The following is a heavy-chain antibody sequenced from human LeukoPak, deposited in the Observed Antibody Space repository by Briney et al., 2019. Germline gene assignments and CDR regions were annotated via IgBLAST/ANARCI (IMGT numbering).Heavy chain of an antibody. V-gene: IGHV3-74*01. Sequence: GGSLRLSCAASGFTFSSSWMHWVRQAPGKGLVWVSRINSDGSTTNYADSVKGRFTISRDNAKNTLYLQMNSLRAEDTAVYYCASYFRCSGATCYTNYWGQRTLVTVSS. J-gene: IGHJ4*02. CDR2: INSDGSTT. CDR3: ASYFRCSGATCYTNY. CDR1: GFTFSSSW. D-gene: IGHD2-2*02.